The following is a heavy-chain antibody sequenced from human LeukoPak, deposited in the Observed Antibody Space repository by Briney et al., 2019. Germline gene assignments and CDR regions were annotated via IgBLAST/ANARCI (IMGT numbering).Heavy chain of an antibody. CDR2: IYYSGST. J-gene: IGHJ5*02. CDR1: GGSISSGTYY. Sequence: SETLSLTCTVSGGSISSGTYYWGWIRQPPGKGLECIRTIYYSGSTSYNPSLKSRVTISVDTSKNQFSLKLTSVTAADTAVYYCAGTYRLRRFDPWGQGTPVTVSS. V-gene: IGHV4-39*01. CDR3: AGTYRLRRFDP. D-gene: IGHD2-2*02.